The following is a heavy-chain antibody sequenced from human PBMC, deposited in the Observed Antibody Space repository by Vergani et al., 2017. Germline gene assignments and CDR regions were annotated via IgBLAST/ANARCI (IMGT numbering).Heavy chain of an antibody. D-gene: IGHD6-19*01. CDR1: GFSLSNARMG. Sequence: QVTLKESGPVLVKPTETLTLTCTVSGFSLSNARMGVSWIRQPPGKALEWLAHIFSNDEKSYSTSLKIRLTISKDTSKSQVVLTMTNMDPVDTATYYCARTYSSGNFDYWGQGTLVTVSS. J-gene: IGHJ4*02. CDR3: ARTYSSGNFDY. CDR2: IFSNDEK. V-gene: IGHV2-26*01.